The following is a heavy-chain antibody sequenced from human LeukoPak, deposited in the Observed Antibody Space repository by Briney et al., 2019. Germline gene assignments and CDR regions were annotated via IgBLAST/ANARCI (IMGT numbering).Heavy chain of an antibody. V-gene: IGHV1-18*01. CDR2: ISAYNGDT. J-gene: IGHJ4*02. Sequence: ASVKVSCKASGYTFTSYGISWVRQAPGQGLEWMGWISAYNGDTNYAQKLQGRVTMTTDTSTSTAYMELRSLRSDDTAVYYCARMDTVTVLTLFDYWGQGTLVTVSS. D-gene: IGHD4-11*01. CDR3: ARMDTVTVLTLFDY. CDR1: GYTFTSYG.